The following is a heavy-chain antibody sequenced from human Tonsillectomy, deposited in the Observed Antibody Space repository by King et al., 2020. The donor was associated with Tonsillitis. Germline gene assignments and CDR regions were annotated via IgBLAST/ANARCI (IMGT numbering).Heavy chain of an antibody. CDR1: GYTFTTYY. Sequence: VQLVESGAEVKKPGASVKVSCKASGYTFTTYYMHWVRQAPGQGLEWMGIINPSGGSTSYAQKFQGRVTMTRVTSTSTVYMELSSLRSEDTAVYYCARAKMGENDAFDIWGQGTMVTVSS. CDR2: INPSGGST. J-gene: IGHJ3*02. V-gene: IGHV1-46*01. D-gene: IGHD5-24*01. CDR3: ARAKMGENDAFDI.